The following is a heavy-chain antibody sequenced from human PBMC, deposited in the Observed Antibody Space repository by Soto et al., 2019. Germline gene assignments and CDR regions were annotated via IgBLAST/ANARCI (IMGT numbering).Heavy chain of an antibody. J-gene: IGHJ4*02. CDR1: GGSISSYY. Sequence: QVQLQESGPGLVKPSETLSLTCTVSGGSISSYYWSWIRQPPGKGLEWLGYIYYSGSTNYNPSLKSRVTISVDTSKNQFSLKLNSMTAADTAVYYGARHNYGSGSTYFDYWGQGTLVTVSS. D-gene: IGHD3-10*01. CDR3: ARHNYGSGSTYFDY. V-gene: IGHV4-59*08. CDR2: IYYSGST.